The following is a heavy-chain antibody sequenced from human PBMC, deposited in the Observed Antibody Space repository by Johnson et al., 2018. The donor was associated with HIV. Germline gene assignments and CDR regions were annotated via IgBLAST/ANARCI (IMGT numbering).Heavy chain of an antibody. CDR2: IYSGGTT. Sequence: MQLVESGGGVVQPGVSPRLSCAASGFTVSSNYMSWVRQAPGKGLEWVSVIYSGGTTYYADSVKGRFTISRDNAKNSLYLQMNSLRAEDTAVYYCARQLGYYYDSSGYCAEPDDAFDIWGQGTLVIVSS. J-gene: IGHJ3*02. CDR3: ARQLGYYYDSSGYCAEPDDAFDI. D-gene: IGHD3-22*01. CDR1: GFTVSSNY. V-gene: IGHV3-66*04.